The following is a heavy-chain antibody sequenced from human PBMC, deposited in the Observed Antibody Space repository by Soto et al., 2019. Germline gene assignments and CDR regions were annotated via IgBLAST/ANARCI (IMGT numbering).Heavy chain of an antibody. D-gene: IGHD3-10*01. CDR3: ARDSARGFTYYYGSGSLYGMDV. Sequence: GGSLRLSCAASGFTFSSYWMHWVRQAPGKGLVWVSRINSDGSSTSYADSVKGRFTISRDNAKNTLYLQMNSLRAEDTAVYYCARDSARGFTYYYGSGSLYGMDVWGHGTTVTVSS. CDR2: INSDGSST. J-gene: IGHJ6*02. CDR1: GFTFSSYW. V-gene: IGHV3-74*01.